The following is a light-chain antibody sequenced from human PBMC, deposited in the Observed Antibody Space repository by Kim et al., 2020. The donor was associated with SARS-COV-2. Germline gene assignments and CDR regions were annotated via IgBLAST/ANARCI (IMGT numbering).Light chain of an antibody. CDR3: YSRDNNGNHP. CDR2: GQN. V-gene: IGLV3-19*01. CDR1: GLRPYY. J-gene: IGLJ1*01. Sequence: VTLGQTVRVTCQRDGLRPYYASWYQQKPGQAPVLVIYGQNSRPSGIPDRFSGSTSGNTVSLTITGAQAEDEADYYCYSRDNNGNHPFGTGTKVTVL.